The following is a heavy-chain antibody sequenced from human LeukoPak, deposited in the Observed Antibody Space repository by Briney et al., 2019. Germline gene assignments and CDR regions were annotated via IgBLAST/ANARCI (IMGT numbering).Heavy chain of an antibody. Sequence: TGGSLRLSCAASGFSFRTYAMSWVRQAPGKGLEWVSGISGSGSSTYNADSVKGRYTISRDNSKNTSYLQMNSLRAEDTAVYYCAKFANSESYYNDAFDIWGQGTVVTVSS. V-gene: IGHV3-23*01. J-gene: IGHJ3*02. D-gene: IGHD3-10*01. CDR3: AKFANSESYYNDAFDI. CDR2: ISGSGSST. CDR1: GFSFRTYA.